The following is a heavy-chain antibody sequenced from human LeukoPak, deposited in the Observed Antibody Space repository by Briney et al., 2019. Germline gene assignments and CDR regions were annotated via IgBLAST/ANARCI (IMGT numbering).Heavy chain of an antibody. CDR2: INHSGST. Sequence: SETLSLTCAVYGGSFSGYYWSWIRQSPGKGLEWIGEINHSGSTNYNPSLKSRVTISVDTSKNQFSLKLSSVTAADTAVYYCARARVFHYYDSSGYIDYWGQGTLVTVSS. V-gene: IGHV4-34*01. CDR3: ARARVFHYYDSSGYIDY. J-gene: IGHJ4*02. CDR1: GGSFSGYY. D-gene: IGHD3-22*01.